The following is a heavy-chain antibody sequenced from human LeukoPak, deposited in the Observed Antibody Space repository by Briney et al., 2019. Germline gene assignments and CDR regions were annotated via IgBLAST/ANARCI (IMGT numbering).Heavy chain of an antibody. CDR3: AKDKTYYYDSSGQDY. CDR1: GFTFSSYA. V-gene: IGHV3-23*01. Sequence: PGGSLRLSCAASGFTFSSYAMSWVRQAPGKGLEWVSAISGSGGSTYYADSVKGRFTIYRDNSKNTLYLQMNSLRAEDTAVYYCAKDKTYYYDSSGQDYWGQGTMVTVSS. J-gene: IGHJ3*01. D-gene: IGHD3-22*01. CDR2: ISGSGGST.